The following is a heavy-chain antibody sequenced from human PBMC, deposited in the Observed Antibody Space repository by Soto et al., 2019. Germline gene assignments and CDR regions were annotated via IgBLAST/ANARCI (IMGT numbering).Heavy chain of an antibody. D-gene: IGHD2-21*01. V-gene: IGHV3-21*01. J-gene: IGHJ3*02. CDR2: ISSSSSYI. CDR1: GFTFSSYS. Sequence: GGSLRLSCAASGFTFSSYSMNWVRQAPGKGLEWVSSISSSSSYIYYADSVKGRFTISRDNAKNSLYLQMNSLRAEDTAVYYCARDRAVISAFDIWGQGTMVTVSS. CDR3: ARDRAVISAFDI.